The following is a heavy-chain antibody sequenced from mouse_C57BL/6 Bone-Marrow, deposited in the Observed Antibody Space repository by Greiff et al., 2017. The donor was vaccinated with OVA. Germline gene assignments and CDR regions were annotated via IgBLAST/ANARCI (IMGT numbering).Heavy chain of an antibody. D-gene: IGHD1-1*01. CDR3: ARQYYGSSYGFDY. V-gene: IGHV5-6*01. J-gene: IGHJ2*01. CDR1: GFTFSSYG. CDR2: ISSGGSYT. Sequence: EVHLVESGGDLVKPGGSLKLSCAASGFTFSSYGMSWVRQTPDQRLEWVATISSGGSYTYYPDSVKGRFTISRDNAKNTLYLQMSNLKSKDTAMYYCARQYYGSSYGFDYWGQGTTLTVSS.